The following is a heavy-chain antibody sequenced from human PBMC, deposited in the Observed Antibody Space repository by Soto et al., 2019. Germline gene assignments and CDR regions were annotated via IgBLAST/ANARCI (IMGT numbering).Heavy chain of an antibody. Sequence: GGSLRLSCAASGFTFSSYSMNWVRQAPGKGLEWVSYISSSSTIYYADSVKGRFTISRDNAKNSLNLQMNSLRDEDTAVYYCASLERWGVEDYWGQGTLVTVSS. CDR3: ASLERWGVEDY. CDR1: GFTFSSYS. D-gene: IGHD1-1*01. V-gene: IGHV3-48*02. CDR2: ISSSSTI. J-gene: IGHJ4*02.